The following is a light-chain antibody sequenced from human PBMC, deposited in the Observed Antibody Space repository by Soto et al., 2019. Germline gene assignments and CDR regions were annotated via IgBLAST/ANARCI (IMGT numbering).Light chain of an antibody. J-gene: IGKJ5*01. CDR3: QQYGSSPIT. CDR1: QSVSSKF. V-gene: IGKV3-20*01. CDR2: GAS. Sequence: EIVLTQSPGTLSLSPGERATLSCRAGQSVSSKFLAWYQQKPGQAPRLLIYGASSRATGIPDKVSGSGSGTDIPLTISRLEPEDFAVFFCQQYGSSPITFGQGTRLEIK.